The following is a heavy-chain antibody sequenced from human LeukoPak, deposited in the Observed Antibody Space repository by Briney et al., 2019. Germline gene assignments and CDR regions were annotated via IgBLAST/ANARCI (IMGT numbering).Heavy chain of an antibody. J-gene: IGHJ4*02. CDR1: GYTFTSYY. V-gene: IGHV1-46*01. D-gene: IGHD3-10*01. Sequence: GASVKVSCKASGYTFTSYYMHWVRQAPGQGLEWMGIINPSGGSTSYAQKFQGRVTMTRDTSTSTVYMELSSLRSEDTAVYYCARDISLWFGESHYFDYWGQGTLVTVSS. CDR3: ARDISLWFGESHYFDY. CDR2: INPSGGST.